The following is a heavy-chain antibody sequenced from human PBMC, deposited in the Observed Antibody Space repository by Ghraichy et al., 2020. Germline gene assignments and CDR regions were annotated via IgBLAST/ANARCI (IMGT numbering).Heavy chain of an antibody. CDR2: IYPGDSDT. Sequence: GESLNISCKGSGYSFTSYWIGWVRQMPGKGLEWMGIIYPGDSDTRYSPSFQGQVTISADKSISTAYLQWSSLKASDTAMYYCARQHSLYGRPYYYYYGMDVWGQGTTVTVSS. D-gene: IGHD3-16*01. CDR1: GYSFTSYW. CDR3: ARQHSLYGRPYYYYYGMDV. J-gene: IGHJ6*02. V-gene: IGHV5-51*01.